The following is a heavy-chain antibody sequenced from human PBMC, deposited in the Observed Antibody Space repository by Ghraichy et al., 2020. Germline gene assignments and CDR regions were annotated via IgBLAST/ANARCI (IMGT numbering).Heavy chain of an antibody. V-gene: IGHV4-34*01. CDR1: GGSFSGYY. J-gene: IGHJ4*02. Sequence: SETLSLTCAVYGGSFSGYYWSWIRQPPGKGLEWIGEINHSGSTNYNPSLKSRVTISVDTSKNQFSLKLSSVTAADTAVYYCARDPRRESGWAGIDYWGQGTLVTVSS. CDR3: ARDPRRESGWAGIDY. D-gene: IGHD6-19*01. CDR2: INHSGST.